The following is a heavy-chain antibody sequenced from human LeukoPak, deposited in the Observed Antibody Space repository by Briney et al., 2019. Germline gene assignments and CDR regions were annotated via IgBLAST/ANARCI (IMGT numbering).Heavy chain of an antibody. J-gene: IGHJ6*02. CDR1: GFTFSSYA. Sequence: SGGSLRLSCAASGFTFSSYAMSWVRQAPGKGLEWVSAISGSGGSTYYADSVKGRFTISRDNSKNTLYPQMNSLRAEDTAVYYCAKDLVAVVIPWGATYYYYGMDVWGQGTTVTVSS. CDR2: ISGSGGST. CDR3: AKDLVAVVIPWGATYYYYGMDV. D-gene: IGHD1-26*01. V-gene: IGHV3-23*01.